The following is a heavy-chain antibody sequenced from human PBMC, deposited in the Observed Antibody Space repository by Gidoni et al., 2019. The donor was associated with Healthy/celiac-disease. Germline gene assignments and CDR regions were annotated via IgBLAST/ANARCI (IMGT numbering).Heavy chain of an antibody. CDR3: ARGDTDSSGWPTYFDY. D-gene: IGHD6-19*01. Sequence: QVQLQQWGAGLLKPSETLSLTCAVYGGSFSGYYWSWIRQPPGKGLEWIGEINHSGSTNYNPSLKSRVTISVDTSKNQFSLKLSSVTAADTAVYYCARGDTDSSGWPTYFDYWGQGTLVTVSS. CDR2: INHSGST. V-gene: IGHV4-34*01. J-gene: IGHJ4*02. CDR1: GGSFSGYY.